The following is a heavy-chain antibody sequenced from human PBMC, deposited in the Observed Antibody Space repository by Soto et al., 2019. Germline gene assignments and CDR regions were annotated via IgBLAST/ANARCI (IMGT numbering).Heavy chain of an antibody. V-gene: IGHV4-59*08. CDR2: IYYSGST. D-gene: IGHD4-4*01. CDR1: GGSLSTYY. Sequence: SETLSLTCTVSGGSLSTYYWSWIRQPPGKGLEWIGYIYYSGSTNYNPSLKSRVTISVDTSKNQFSLKLSSVTAADTAVYFCARHDFSSYPFDYWGQGTLVTVSS. CDR3: ARHDFSSYPFDY. J-gene: IGHJ4*02.